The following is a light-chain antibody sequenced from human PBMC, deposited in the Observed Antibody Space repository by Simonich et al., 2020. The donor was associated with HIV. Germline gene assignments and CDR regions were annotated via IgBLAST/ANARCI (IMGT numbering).Light chain of an antibody. V-gene: IGKV6-21*02. CDR3: HQSSGLPAT. CDR2: YAS. CDR1: QSIGSS. Sequence: EIVLTQSPDFQSVTPKEKDTITCRASQSIGSSLHWYQQNPDQSPKLLIKYASQAISGVPSRFSGSGSGTDVTLTINSPEAEDAATYYCHQSSGLPATFGGGTKVEIK. J-gene: IGKJ4*01.